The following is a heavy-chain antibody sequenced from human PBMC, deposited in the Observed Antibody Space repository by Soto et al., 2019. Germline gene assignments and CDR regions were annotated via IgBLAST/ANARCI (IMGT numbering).Heavy chain of an antibody. J-gene: IGHJ4*02. D-gene: IGHD5-12*01. CDR1: GGSISSSSYY. V-gene: IGHV4-39*01. Sequence: SETLSLTCTVSGGSISSSSYYWGWIRQPPGKGLEWIGSIYYSGSTYYNPSLKSRVTISVDTSKNQFSLKLSSVTAADTAVYYCARGGYSGYEVSFDYWGQGNLVTVSS. CDR3: ARGGYSGYEVSFDY. CDR2: IYYSGST.